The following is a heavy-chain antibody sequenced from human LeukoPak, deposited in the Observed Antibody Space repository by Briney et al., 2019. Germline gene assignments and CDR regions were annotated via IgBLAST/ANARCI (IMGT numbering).Heavy chain of an antibody. CDR3: AKGGKWDVTPFDY. J-gene: IGHJ4*02. CDR2: ISGGGGST. V-gene: IGHV3-23*01. CDR1: RFIFNTYA. D-gene: IGHD1-26*01. Sequence: GGSLRLSCAASRFIFNTYAMSWVRQAPGKGLEWVSTISGGGGSTYYADSVKGRFTISRDNSKNTLYLQVDSLRAEDTAVYYCAKGGKWDVTPFDYWGQGTLVTVSS.